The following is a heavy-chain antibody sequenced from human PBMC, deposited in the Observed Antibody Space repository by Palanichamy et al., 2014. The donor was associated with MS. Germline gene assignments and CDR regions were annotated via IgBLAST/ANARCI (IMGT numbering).Heavy chain of an antibody. CDR3: ARGTTMVRGVINKRSGWIDP. CDR2: INPSGGST. D-gene: IGHD3-10*01. Sequence: VQLVQSGREVKKPGASVKVSCKASGYTFTSYYMHWVRQAPGQGLEWMGIINPSGGSTSYAQKFQGRVTMTRDTSTSTVYMELSSLRSEDTAVYYCARGTTMVRGVINKRSGWIDPWGQGTLVTVSS. V-gene: IGHV1-46*03. CDR1: GYTFTSYY. J-gene: IGHJ5*02.